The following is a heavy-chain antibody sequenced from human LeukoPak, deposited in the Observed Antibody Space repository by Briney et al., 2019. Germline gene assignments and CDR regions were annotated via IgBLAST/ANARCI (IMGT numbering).Heavy chain of an antibody. CDR3: APAFWSGYSFFDY. V-gene: IGHV3-23*01. CDR1: GFTFSSYA. CDR2: ISGSGEST. D-gene: IGHD3-3*01. Sequence: GGSLRLSCGASGFTFSSYAESWVRQAPGKGLEWVSGISGSGESTTYADSVKGRFTISRDNSKNTLYLQMNSLRAEDTAVYYCAPAFWSGYSFFDYWGQGTLVTASS. J-gene: IGHJ4*02.